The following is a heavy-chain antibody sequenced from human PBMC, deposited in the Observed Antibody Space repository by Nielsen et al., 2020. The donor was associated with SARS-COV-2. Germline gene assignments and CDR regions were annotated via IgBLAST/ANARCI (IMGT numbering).Heavy chain of an antibody. Sequence: SETLSLTCTVSGGSISSYYWSWIRQPPEKGLEWIGNIYYTGNTNYNPSLKSRVTISLDTSKNQFSLRLSSVTAADTAVYYCARRVASRPVYAFDIWGLGTMVTVSS. CDR1: GGSISSYY. J-gene: IGHJ3*02. D-gene: IGHD5/OR15-5a*01. CDR3: ARRVASRPVYAFDI. CDR2: IYYTGNT. V-gene: IGHV4-59*01.